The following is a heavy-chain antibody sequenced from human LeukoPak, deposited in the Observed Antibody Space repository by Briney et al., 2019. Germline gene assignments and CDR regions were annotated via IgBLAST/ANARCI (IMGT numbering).Heavy chain of an antibody. CDR1: GFTFSNYW. D-gene: IGHD3-10*01. CDR3: ARGLRGPDY. Sequence: GGSLRLSCAASGFTFSNYWMHWVRQAPGKGLVWVSRINNDGTGTSYADSVKGRFTISRDNAKNTLYLQMNGLRVEDTAVYYCARGLRGPDYWGQGTLVTVSS. CDR2: INNDGTGT. J-gene: IGHJ4*02. V-gene: IGHV3-74*01.